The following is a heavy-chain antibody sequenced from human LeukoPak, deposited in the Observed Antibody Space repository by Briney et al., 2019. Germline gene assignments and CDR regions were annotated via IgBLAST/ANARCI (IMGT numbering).Heavy chain of an antibody. Sequence: PGGSLRLSCAASGFTFDDYAMHWVRQAPGKGLEWVSGISWNSGSIGYADSVKGRFTISRDNAKNSLYLQMNSLRAEDMALYYCARDRGSGSGSRVNWFDPWGQGTLVTVSS. CDR3: ARDRGSGSGSRVNWFDP. CDR2: ISWNSGSI. V-gene: IGHV3-9*03. J-gene: IGHJ5*02. CDR1: GFTFDDYA. D-gene: IGHD3-10*01.